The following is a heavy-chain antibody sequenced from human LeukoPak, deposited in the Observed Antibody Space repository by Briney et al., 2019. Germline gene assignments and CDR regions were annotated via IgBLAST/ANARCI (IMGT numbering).Heavy chain of an antibody. Sequence: GGSLRLFCSASGFTFSNXGMXWVRQAPGXXXXXXXXISGNGGSTHHADSXKXRFTXSRDNSKNTLYLQMSSLRAEDTAVYYCVKEHCSSTSCFYFDHWGQGTLVTVSS. V-gene: IGHV3-64D*06. CDR3: VKEHCSSTSCFYFDH. J-gene: IGHJ4*02. CDR2: ISGNGGST. CDR1: GFTFSNXG. D-gene: IGHD2-2*01.